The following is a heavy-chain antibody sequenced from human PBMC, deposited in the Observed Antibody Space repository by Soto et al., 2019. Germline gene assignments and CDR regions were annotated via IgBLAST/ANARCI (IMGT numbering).Heavy chain of an antibody. CDR3: ARNIGYSGYDGYYYGMDV. D-gene: IGHD5-12*01. CDR2: ISYDGSNK. Sequence: GGSLRLSCAASGFTFSSYWMSWVRQAPGKGLEWVAVISYDGSNKYYADSVKGRFTISRDNSKNTLYLQMNSLRAEDTAVYYCARNIGYSGYDGYYYGMDVWGQGTTVTVSS. CDR1: GFTFSSYW. J-gene: IGHJ6*02. V-gene: IGHV3-30-3*01.